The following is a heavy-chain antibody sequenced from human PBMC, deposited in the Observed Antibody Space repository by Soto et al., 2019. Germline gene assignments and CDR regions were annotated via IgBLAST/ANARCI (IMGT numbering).Heavy chain of an antibody. V-gene: IGHV3-21*01. CDR3: AIVGSRGTTYIDY. Sequence: GSLRLSCAASGFTFSSYSMNWVRQAPGKGLEWVSSISSSSSYIYYADSVKGRFTISRDNAKNSLYLQMNSLRAEDTAVYYCAIVGSRGTTYIDYRYQGTLLNV. D-gene: IGHD2-15*01. CDR2: ISSSSSYI. J-gene: IGHJ4*02. CDR1: GFTFSSYS.